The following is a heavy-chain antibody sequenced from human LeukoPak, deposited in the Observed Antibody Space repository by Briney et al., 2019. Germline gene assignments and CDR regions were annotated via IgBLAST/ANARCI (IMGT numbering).Heavy chain of an antibody. Sequence: PSETLSLTCAVYGGSFSGYYWSWIRQPPGKVLEWIGEINHSGSTNYNPSLKSRVTISVDTSKNQFSLKLSSVTAADTAVYYCARGPYCSSTSCYRLGDAFDIWGQGTMVTVSS. CDR2: INHSGST. V-gene: IGHV4-34*01. CDR3: ARGPYCSSTSCYRLGDAFDI. J-gene: IGHJ3*02. D-gene: IGHD2-2*01. CDR1: GGSFSGYY.